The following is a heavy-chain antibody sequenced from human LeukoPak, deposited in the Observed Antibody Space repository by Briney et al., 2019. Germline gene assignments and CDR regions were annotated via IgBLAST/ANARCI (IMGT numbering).Heavy chain of an antibody. Sequence: PGGSLRLSCAASGFTISGHWMSWVRQAPGKGLEWLANIKQDGSVKNYVDSVKGRFTNSRDNAENSLYLQMHSLRAEDTAVYYCARLSSRDPLHYWGQGTLVTVSS. CDR3: ARLSSRDPLHY. CDR2: IKQDGSVK. CDR1: GFTISGHW. J-gene: IGHJ4*02. D-gene: IGHD2-21*02. V-gene: IGHV3-7*03.